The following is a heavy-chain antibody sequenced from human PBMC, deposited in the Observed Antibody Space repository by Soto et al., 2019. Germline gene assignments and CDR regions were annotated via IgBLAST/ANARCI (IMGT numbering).Heavy chain of an antibody. CDR3: ARHPPVEWEPHPYGMDV. V-gene: IGHV5-51*01. CDR1: GYSFTSYW. Sequence: PGESLKISCKGSGYSFTSYWIGWVRQMPGKGLEWMGIIYPGDSDTRYSPSFQGQVTISADKSISTAYLQWSSLKASDTAMYYCARHPPVEWEPHPYGMDVWGQGTTVTVSS. CDR2: IYPGDSDT. D-gene: IGHD1-26*01. J-gene: IGHJ6*02.